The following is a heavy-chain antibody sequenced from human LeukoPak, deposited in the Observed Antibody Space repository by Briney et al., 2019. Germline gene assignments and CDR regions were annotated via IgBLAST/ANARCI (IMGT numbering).Heavy chain of an antibody. V-gene: IGHV3-30*18. CDR3: AKGFSSMAFDI. CDR2: ISYDGSNK. CDR1: GFTFSSYD. Sequence: GGSLRLSCAASGFTFSSYDMHWVRQAPGKGLVWVAVISYDGSNKYYADSVKGRFTISRDNSKNTLYLQMNSLRAEDTAVYYCAKGFSSMAFDIWGQGTMVTVSS. D-gene: IGHD6-13*01. J-gene: IGHJ3*02.